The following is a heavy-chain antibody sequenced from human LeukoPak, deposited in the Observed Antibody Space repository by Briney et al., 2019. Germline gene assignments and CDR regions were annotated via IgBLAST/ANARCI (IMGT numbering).Heavy chain of an antibody. CDR1: GGSFSGYY. Sequence: KPSETLSLTCAVYGGSFSGYYWSWIRQPPGKGLEWIGEINHSGSTNYNPSLKSRVTISRDTSKNQFSLRLNSVTAADAAVYYCARQRGYSYGLGAEGNWFDPWGQGTLVTVSS. CDR3: ARQRGYSYGLGAEGNWFDP. J-gene: IGHJ5*02. D-gene: IGHD5-18*01. V-gene: IGHV4-34*01. CDR2: INHSGST.